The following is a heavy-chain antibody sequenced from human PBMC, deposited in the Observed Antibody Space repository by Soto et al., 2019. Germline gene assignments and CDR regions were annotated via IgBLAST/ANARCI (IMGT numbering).Heavy chain of an antibody. CDR1: GFTFNNKW. CDR3: ARGGAMGVDY. J-gene: IGHJ4*02. D-gene: IGHD1-26*01. V-gene: IGHV3-74*01. CDR2: IDGAAATT. Sequence: DVQLVESGGGLVRPGESLRLSCTASGFTFNNKWMHWVRQAPGKGLVWLSRIDGAAATTTYADSVKGRFTISRDNAKNIVFLHVNGLTDEDTAVYYCARGGAMGVDYWGQGTLVTVSS.